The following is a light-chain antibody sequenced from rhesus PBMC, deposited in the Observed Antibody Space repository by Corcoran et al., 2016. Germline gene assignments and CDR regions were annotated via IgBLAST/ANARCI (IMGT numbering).Light chain of an antibody. CDR2: GAS. V-gene: IGKV3-24*04. J-gene: IGKJ2*01. CDR3: EQSSNLYS. CDR1: QSVGSY. Sequence: ETVVTQSPATLSLSPGERATLPCRASQSVGSYLAWYQQKPGQAPRLLTYGASSRASGIPDRFSGSGSGTDFTLTISSLGPEDVGVYYCEQSSNLYSFGQGAKVEVK.